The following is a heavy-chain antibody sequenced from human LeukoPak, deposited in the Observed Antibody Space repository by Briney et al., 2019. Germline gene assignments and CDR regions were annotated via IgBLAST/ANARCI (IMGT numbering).Heavy chain of an antibody. CDR2: ISAYNGNT. D-gene: IGHD3-22*01. Sequence: ASVKVSCKASGYTFTSYGISWVRQAPGQGLEWMGWISAYNGNTNYAQKLQGRVTMTTDTSTSTAYMELRSLRSDDTAVYYCARVWYYYDSSGYRFDLWGRGSLVTVSS. V-gene: IGHV1-18*01. CDR1: GYTFTSYG. J-gene: IGHJ2*01. CDR3: ARVWYYYDSSGYRFDL.